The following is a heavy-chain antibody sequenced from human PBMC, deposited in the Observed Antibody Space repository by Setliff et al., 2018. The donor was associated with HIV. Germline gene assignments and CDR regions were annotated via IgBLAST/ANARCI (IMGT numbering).Heavy chain of an antibody. D-gene: IGHD6-25*01. V-gene: IGHV2-70*11. J-gene: IGHJ4*02. CDR1: GFSLNTRGMC. Sequence: SGPTLLNPTQTLTLTCTFSGFSLNTRGMCVSWIRQPPGKALEWLARIDWDDDKYYITSLKTRLTISKDTSKNQVVLTMTNMDPVDSGTYFCARTRPPSGLASAYFFDSWGQGTLVTVSS. CDR3: ARTRPPSGLASAYFFDS. CDR2: IDWDDDK.